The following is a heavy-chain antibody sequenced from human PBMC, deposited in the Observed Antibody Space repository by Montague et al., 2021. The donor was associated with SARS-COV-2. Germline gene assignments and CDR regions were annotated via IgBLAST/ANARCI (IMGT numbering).Heavy chain of an antibody. CDR1: GFTFSSYG. D-gene: IGHD3-9*01. J-gene: IGHJ3*02. CDR2: IWYDGSNK. V-gene: IGHV3-33*01. CDR3: ARHDRDYDILTGLSREVFDI. Sequence: SLRLSCAASGFTFSSYGMHWVRQAPGKGLERVAVIWYDGSNKYYADSVKGRFTISRDNSKNTLYLQMNSLRAEDTAVYYCARHDRDYDILTGLSREVFDIWGQGTVVTVSS.